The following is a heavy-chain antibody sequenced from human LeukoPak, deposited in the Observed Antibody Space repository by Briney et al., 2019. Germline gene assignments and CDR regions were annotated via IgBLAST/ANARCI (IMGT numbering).Heavy chain of an antibody. J-gene: IGHJ6*02. Sequence: GGSLRLSCAASGFTFSSYAMHWVRQAPGKGLEWVAVISYDGSNKYYADSVEGRFTISRDNSKNTLYLQMNSLRAGDTAVYYCASISGYSYYYYYGMDVWGQGTTVTVSS. CDR1: GFTFSSYA. V-gene: IGHV3-30*04. D-gene: IGHD5-12*01. CDR2: ISYDGSNK. CDR3: ASISGYSYYYYYGMDV.